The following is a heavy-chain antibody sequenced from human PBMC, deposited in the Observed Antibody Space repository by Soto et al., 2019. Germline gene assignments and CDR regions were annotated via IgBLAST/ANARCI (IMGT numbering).Heavy chain of an antibody. Sequence: QVHLVQSGAEVKKPGASVKVSCKGSGYTFTSYGITWVRQAPGQGLEWMGWISAHNGNTNYAQKFQGRVTVTRDTSTSTAYMELRGLRSDDTAVYYCGRGRYGDYWGQGALVTVSS. CDR1: GYTFTSYG. J-gene: IGHJ4*02. D-gene: IGHD1-1*01. V-gene: IGHV1-18*01. CDR3: GRGRYGDY. CDR2: ISAHNGNT.